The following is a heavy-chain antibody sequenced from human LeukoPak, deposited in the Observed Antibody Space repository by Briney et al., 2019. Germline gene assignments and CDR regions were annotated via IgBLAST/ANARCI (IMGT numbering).Heavy chain of an antibody. CDR1: RFTFSSYE. V-gene: IGHV3-48*03. J-gene: IGHJ3*02. D-gene: IGHD3-22*01. Sequence: PGGSLRLSCAASRFTFSSYEMNWVRQAPGKGLEWVSYISSRGSTIYYADSVKGRFTIYRDNAKNSLYLQMNSLRAEDTAVYYCAGVLVVLIREGDAFDIWGQGTMVTVSS. CDR2: ISSRGSTI. CDR3: AGVLVVLIREGDAFDI.